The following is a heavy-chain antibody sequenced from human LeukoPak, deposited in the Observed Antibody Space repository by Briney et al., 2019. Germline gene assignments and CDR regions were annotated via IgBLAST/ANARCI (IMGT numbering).Heavy chain of an antibody. CDR1: GFTFSTYW. CDR2: INSDGSST. Sequence: PGGSLRLSCAASGFTFSTYWMHWVRHAPGTGLVWVSRINSDGSSTTYADSVKGRFTISRDNAKNLLYLQLSSLRAEDTAVYYCARLLGDCSTTRCYSGYGMDVWGQGTTVIVSS. CDR3: ARLLGDCSTTRCYSGYGMDV. V-gene: IGHV3-74*01. D-gene: IGHD2-2*01. J-gene: IGHJ6*02.